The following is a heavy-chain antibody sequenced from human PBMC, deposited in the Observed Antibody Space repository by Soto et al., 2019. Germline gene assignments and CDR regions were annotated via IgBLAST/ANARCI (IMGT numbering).Heavy chain of an antibody. CDR1: GFTFSSYA. V-gene: IGHV3-23*01. J-gene: IGHJ5*02. Sequence: GGSLRLSCAASGFTFSSYAMSWVRQAPGKGLEWVSAISGSGGSTYYADSVKGRFTISRDNSKNTLYLQMNSLRAEDTAVYYCAKGGAPRQLWKNLNWFDPWGQGTLVTVSS. CDR2: ISGSGGST. D-gene: IGHD5-18*01. CDR3: AKGGAPRQLWKNLNWFDP.